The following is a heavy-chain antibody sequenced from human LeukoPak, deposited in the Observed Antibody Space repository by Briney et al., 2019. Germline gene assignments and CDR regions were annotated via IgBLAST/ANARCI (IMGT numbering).Heavy chain of an antibody. CDR1: GASISTYY. CDR3: ARHDWVY. V-gene: IGHV4-59*04. J-gene: IGHJ4*02. CDR2: TYYSGST. Sequence: PSETLSLTCSVSGASISTYYWSWIRQSPGKGLEWIGYTYYSGSTYYNPSLKSRVTISVDTSKNQFSLKLSSVTAADTAVYYCARHDWVYWGQGTLVTVSS. D-gene: IGHD3-16*01.